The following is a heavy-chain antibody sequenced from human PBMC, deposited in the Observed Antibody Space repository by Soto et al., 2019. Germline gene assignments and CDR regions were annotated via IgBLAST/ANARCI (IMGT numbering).Heavy chain of an antibody. Sequence: GGSLRLSCAASGFTFSSYGMHWVRQAPGKGLEWVAVIWYDGSNKYYADSVKGRFTISRDNSKNTLYLQMNSLRAEDTAVYYCARAFTYYYDSSGYAFDIWGQGTMVT. D-gene: IGHD3-22*01. V-gene: IGHV3-33*01. CDR2: IWYDGSNK. CDR1: GFTFSSYG. J-gene: IGHJ3*02. CDR3: ARAFTYYYDSSGYAFDI.